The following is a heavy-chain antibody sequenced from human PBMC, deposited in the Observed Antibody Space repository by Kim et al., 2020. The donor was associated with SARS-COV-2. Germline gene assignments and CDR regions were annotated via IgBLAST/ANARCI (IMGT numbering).Heavy chain of an antibody. D-gene: IGHD3-22*01. Sequence: DSVKGRFTISRDNSKNTLYLQMNSLRAEDTAVYYCAKGMSGIVVVSGFDYWGQGTLVTVSS. V-gene: IGHV3-23*01. CDR3: AKGMSGIVVVSGFDY. J-gene: IGHJ4*02.